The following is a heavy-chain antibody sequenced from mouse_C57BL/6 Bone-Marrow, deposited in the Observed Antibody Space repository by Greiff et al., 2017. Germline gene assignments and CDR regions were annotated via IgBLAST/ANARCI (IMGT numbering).Heavy chain of an antibody. CDR2: INYDGSST. CDR1: GFTFSDYY. Sequence: EVKVVESEGGLVQPGSSMKLSCTASGFTFSDYYMAWVRQVPEKGLEWVANINYDGSSTYYLDSLKSRFIISRDNAKNILYLQMSSLKSEDTATYYCARGYGSRNWYFDVWGTGTTVTVSS. D-gene: IGHD1-1*01. J-gene: IGHJ1*03. V-gene: IGHV5-16*01. CDR3: ARGYGSRNWYFDV.